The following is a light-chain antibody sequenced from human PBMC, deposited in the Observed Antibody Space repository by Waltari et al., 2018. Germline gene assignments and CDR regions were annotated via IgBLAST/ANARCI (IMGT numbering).Light chain of an antibody. Sequence: QSALTQPASVSGSPGQSITISCTGTSSDVENYNLVSWYQQHPGKAPKLIIYEVSQRPSGVSNRFSGSKSGTTASLTISGLQAEDEADFYCCSYAGSGSSVVFGGGTKLTVL. J-gene: IGLJ2*01. CDR1: SSDVENYNL. CDR2: EVS. V-gene: IGLV2-23*02. CDR3: CSYAGSGSSVV.